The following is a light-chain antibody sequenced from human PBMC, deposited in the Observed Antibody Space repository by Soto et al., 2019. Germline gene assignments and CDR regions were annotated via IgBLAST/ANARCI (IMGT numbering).Light chain of an antibody. Sequence: DIQMTQSPSSLSASIGDRVTNTCRASQSINTFLNWYQHKPGKAPDLLIYAASSLQSEVPSRFSGSGSGTDFTLTITSLTVEDVATYYCQQSSSFPLTFGGGTRVEIK. V-gene: IGKV1-39*01. CDR1: QSINTF. CDR2: AAS. J-gene: IGKJ4*01. CDR3: QQSSSFPLT.